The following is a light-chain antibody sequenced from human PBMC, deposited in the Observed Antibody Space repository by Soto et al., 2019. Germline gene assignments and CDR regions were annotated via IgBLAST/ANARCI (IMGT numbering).Light chain of an antibody. CDR2: DVT. V-gene: IGLV2-14*01. Sequence: QSALTQPASVSGSPGQSITISCTGTSSDVGGYNYVSWYQQHPGKAPKLMIYDVTNRPSGVSNRFSGSKSGNTASLTISGLQAEDEADYYCSSYTSSYTYVLGTGTKLTVL. CDR3: SSYTSSYTYV. CDR1: SSDVGGYNY. J-gene: IGLJ1*01.